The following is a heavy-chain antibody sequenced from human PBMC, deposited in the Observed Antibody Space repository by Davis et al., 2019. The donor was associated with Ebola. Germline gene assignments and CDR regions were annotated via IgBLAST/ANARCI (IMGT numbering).Heavy chain of an antibody. J-gene: IGHJ5*02. V-gene: IGHV1-18*01. CDR1: GYTFTSYG. D-gene: IGHD2-15*01. CDR2: ISAYNGNT. Sequence: ASVQVSCKASGYTFTSYGISWVRQAPGQGLEWMGWISAYNGNTNYAQKLQGRVTMTTDTSTSTPYMELRSLSTDDTAVYYCARGDMNWFDPWGQGTLVTVSS. CDR3: ARGDMNWFDP.